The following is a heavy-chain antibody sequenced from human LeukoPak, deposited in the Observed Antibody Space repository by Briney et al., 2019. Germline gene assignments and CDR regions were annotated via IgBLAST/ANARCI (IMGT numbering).Heavy chain of an antibody. CDR3: ASVISSSWYVFDY. CDR1: GFTFSSYS. CDR2: ISSSSSYI. J-gene: IGHJ4*02. D-gene: IGHD6-13*01. V-gene: IGHV3-21*01. Sequence: PGGSLRLSCAASGFTFSSYSMNWVRQAPGKGLEWVSSISSSSSYIYYADSVKGRFTISRDNAKNSLYLQMNSLRAEDTAVYYCASVISSSWYVFDYWGQGTLVTVSS.